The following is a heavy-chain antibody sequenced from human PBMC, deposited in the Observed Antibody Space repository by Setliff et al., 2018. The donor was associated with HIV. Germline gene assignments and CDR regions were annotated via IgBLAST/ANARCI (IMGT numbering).Heavy chain of an antibody. Sequence: AVKVSCKPSRGPFDTYVISWLRQAPGQGLEWMGGIVPVLSITKYAQKFQGRVTVTADKSTSTASMELSSLRSEDTAVYYCARGSGRGRFDIWGQGKMVTVSS. CDR3: ARGSGRGRFDI. J-gene: IGHJ3*02. V-gene: IGHV1-69*10. CDR1: RGPFDTYV. D-gene: IGHD2-15*01. CDR2: IVPVLSIT.